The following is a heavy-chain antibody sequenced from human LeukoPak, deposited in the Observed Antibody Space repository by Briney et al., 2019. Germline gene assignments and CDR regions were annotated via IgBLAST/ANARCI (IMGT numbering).Heavy chain of an antibody. Sequence: GGFLRLSCAASGFDFSAYWMHWVRQVPEKGLVWVSRIKDDASGSSDAAFVKGRFTISRDNAKNTLYLQMNNLRAEDTAVYYCTRGGGSNYGAWYFDLWGRGTLVSVSS. D-gene: IGHD4-17*01. CDR3: TRGGGSNYGAWYFDL. J-gene: IGHJ2*01. V-gene: IGHV3-74*01. CDR2: IKDDASGS. CDR1: GFDFSAYW.